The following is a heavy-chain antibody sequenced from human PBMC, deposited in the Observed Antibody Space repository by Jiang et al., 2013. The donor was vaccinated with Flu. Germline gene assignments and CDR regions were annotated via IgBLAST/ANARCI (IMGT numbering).Heavy chain of an antibody. D-gene: IGHD6-19*01. CDR3: ARDRGIAVAGYYYGMDV. CDR2: IHNTGAT. CDR1: GGSISSGEDY. J-gene: IGHJ6*02. V-gene: IGHV4-30-4*01. Sequence: SGSGLVKPSETLSLTCTVSGGSISSGEDYWSWIRQRPGKGLEWIGYIHNTGATHYSPSLRSRVTMSVDASKNQFSLKLSSVTAADTAVYYCARDRGIAVAGYYYGMDVWGQGTTVVVSS.